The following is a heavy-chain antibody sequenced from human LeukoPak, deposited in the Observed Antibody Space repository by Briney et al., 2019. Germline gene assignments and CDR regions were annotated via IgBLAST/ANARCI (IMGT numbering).Heavy chain of an antibody. CDR1: GGSITRGTNY. CDR2: IYYSGST. Sequence: PSETLSLTCTVSGGSITRGTNYWGWIRQPPGKGLEWIGSIYYSGSTNYNPSLKSRVTISVGTSKNQFSLKLSSVTAADTAVYYCARHSRVTSWVMDVWGQGTTVTVSS. CDR3: ARHSRVTSWVMDV. D-gene: IGHD4-11*01. J-gene: IGHJ6*02. V-gene: IGHV4-39*01.